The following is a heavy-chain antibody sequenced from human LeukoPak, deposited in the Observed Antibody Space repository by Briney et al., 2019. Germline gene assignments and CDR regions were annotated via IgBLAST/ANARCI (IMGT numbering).Heavy chain of an antibody. J-gene: IGHJ3*02. CDR1: GFTCSSYW. CDR2: INSDGSST. D-gene: IGHD3-16*02. Sequence: PGGSLRLSCAASGFTCSSYWMHWVRQAPGKGLVWVSRINSDGSSTSYTDSVKGRFTISRDNAKNTLYLQMNSLRAEDTAVYYCARDHPSYDYVWGSYRYGIGAFDIWGQGTMVTVSS. V-gene: IGHV3-74*01. CDR3: ARDHPSYDYVWGSYRYGIGAFDI.